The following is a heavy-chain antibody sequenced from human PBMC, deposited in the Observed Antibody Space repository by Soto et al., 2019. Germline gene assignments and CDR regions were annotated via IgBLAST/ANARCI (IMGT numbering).Heavy chain of an antibody. CDR1: SDSVSSSSYT. V-gene: IGHV4-39*01. D-gene: IGHD3-3*02. J-gene: IGHJ6*02. CDR3: ARLYGECIRHRPPGPSVMPV. CDR2: IYSSGST. Sequence: SETLSLTCTVSSDSVSSSSYTWVLIRQAPGKGPEWIGSIYSSGSTYYNPSLNSRVTVSVDTSKNQFSLKVTSVTAADTAVYYCARLYGECIRHRPPGPSVMPVSAHGPTLTVS.